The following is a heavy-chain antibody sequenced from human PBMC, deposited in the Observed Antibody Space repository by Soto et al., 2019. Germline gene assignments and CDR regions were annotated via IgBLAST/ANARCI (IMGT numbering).Heavy chain of an antibody. Sequence: GESLKISCKGSXYSFTTYWIGWVRQMPGKGLEWMGIIYPGDSDTRYSPSFQGQVTISADKYISTAYLQWSSLKASDTAMYYCARKDSSSAFDYWGQGTLVTVSS. V-gene: IGHV5-51*01. D-gene: IGHD3-22*01. J-gene: IGHJ4*02. CDR2: IYPGDSDT. CDR1: XYSFTTYW. CDR3: ARKDSSSAFDY.